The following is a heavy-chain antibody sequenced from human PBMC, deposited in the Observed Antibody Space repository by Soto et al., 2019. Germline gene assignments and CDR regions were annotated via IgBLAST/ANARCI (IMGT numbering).Heavy chain of an antibody. CDR3: ARGRCISTSCSPLDGMDV. J-gene: IGHJ6*02. CDR1: GGSISSGGYS. D-gene: IGHD2-2*01. Sequence: QLQLQESGSGLVKPSQTLSLTCAVSGGSISSGGYSWSWIRQPPGKGLEWIGYIYHSGSTYYNPSLKSRVTISVDRSKNQFSLKLSSVTAADTAVYYCARGRCISTSCSPLDGMDVWGQGTTVTVSS. CDR2: IYHSGST. V-gene: IGHV4-30-2*01.